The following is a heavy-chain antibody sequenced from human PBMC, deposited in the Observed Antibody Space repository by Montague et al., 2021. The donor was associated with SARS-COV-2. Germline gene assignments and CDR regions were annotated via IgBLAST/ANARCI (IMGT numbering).Heavy chain of an antibody. CDR3: ARAPGGGTLDYFDY. CDR2: IYYSGST. D-gene: IGHD3-16*01. J-gene: IGHJ4*02. V-gene: IGHV4-39*07. Sequence: SETLSPTCTVSGGSISSSSYYWGWIRQPPGKGLEWIGSIYYSGSTNYNPCLKSRVTISVDKSKNQFSLKLSSVTAADTAVYYCARAPGGGTLDYFDYRGQGTLVTVSS. CDR1: GGSISSSSYY.